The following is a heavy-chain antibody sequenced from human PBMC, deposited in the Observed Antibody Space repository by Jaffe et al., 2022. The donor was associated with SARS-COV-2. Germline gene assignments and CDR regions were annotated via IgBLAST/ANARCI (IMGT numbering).Heavy chain of an antibody. J-gene: IGHJ4*02. Sequence: EVQLSESGGGLVQPGGSLRLSCAASEFTFTSYAMSWVRQAPGKGLEWVSAISGSGGSTYYADSVKGRFTISRDNSKNTLYLQMNSLRAEDTAVYYCAKDSRASCSGGSCGGRFNYWGQGTLVTVSS. D-gene: IGHD2-15*01. V-gene: IGHV3-23*01. CDR3: AKDSRASCSGGSCGGRFNY. CDR1: EFTFTSYA. CDR2: ISGSGGST.